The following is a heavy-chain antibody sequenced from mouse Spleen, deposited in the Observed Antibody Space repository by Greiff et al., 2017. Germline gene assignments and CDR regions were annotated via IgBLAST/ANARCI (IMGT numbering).Heavy chain of an antibody. CDR1: GFTFTDYY. CDR3: ARYTNGARWYFEV. Sequence: EVQLVESGGGLVQPGGSLSLSCAASGFTFTDYYMSWVRQPPGKALEWLGFIRNKANGYTTEYSASVKGRFTISRDNSQSILYLQMNALRAEDSATYYCARYTNGARWYFEVWGAETTVTVSS. CDR2: IRNKANGYTT. J-gene: IGHJ1*01. V-gene: IGHV7-3*01.